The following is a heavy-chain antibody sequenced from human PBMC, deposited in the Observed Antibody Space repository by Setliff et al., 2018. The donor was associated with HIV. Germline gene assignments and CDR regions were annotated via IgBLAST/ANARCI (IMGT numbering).Heavy chain of an antibody. D-gene: IGHD3-9*01. V-gene: IGHV3-11*04. Sequence: GGSLRLSCAASGFTFSVYYMSWLRQVPGKGLEWVAYIYSRGSTIYYADSVRGRFTISRDDAQNSLYLQMNSLRAEDTAVYYCAKSPPDYDILTGWPEYFDYWGQGTLVTVSS. J-gene: IGHJ4*02. CDR2: IYSRGSTI. CDR3: AKSPPDYDILTGWPEYFDY. CDR1: GFTFSVYY.